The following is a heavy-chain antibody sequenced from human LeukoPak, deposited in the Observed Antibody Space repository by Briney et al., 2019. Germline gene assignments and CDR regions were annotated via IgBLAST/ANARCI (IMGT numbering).Heavy chain of an antibody. CDR2: INHSGST. V-gene: IGHV4-34*01. Sequence: SETLSLTCAVYGGSFSGYDWSWIRQPPGKGLEWIGEINHSGSTNYNPSLKSRVTISVDTSKNQFSLKLSSVTAADTAVYYCARGRVLFGFDPWGQGTLVTVSS. J-gene: IGHJ5*02. CDR1: GGSFSGYD. CDR3: ARGRVLFGFDP. D-gene: IGHD2/OR15-2a*01.